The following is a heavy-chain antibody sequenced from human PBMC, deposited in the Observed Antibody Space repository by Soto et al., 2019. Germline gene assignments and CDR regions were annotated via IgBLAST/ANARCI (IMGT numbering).Heavy chain of an antibody. Sequence: PGGSLRLSCVASGFTFNNYGMHWVRQAPGKGLEWVAVIWYDGSDKYYADSVKGRTTVSRDNSKSRLYLQMNSLRADDTAVYYCARDGSRITTTFPSYYYMDVWGKGTTVTVSS. D-gene: IGHD1-1*01. CDR1: GFTFNNYG. J-gene: IGHJ6*03. CDR3: ARDGSRITTTFPSYYYMDV. CDR2: IWYDGSDK. V-gene: IGHV3-33*01.